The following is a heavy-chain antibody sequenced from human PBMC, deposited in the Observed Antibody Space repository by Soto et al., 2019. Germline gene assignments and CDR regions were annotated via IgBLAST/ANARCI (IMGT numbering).Heavy chain of an antibody. CDR1: GGSLSGYY. J-gene: IGHJ4*02. V-gene: IGHV4-34*01. Sequence: SETLSLTCAVYGGSLSGYYWTWIRQPPGKGLEWIGQINHSGSTNYNPSLRSRVTISVDTSKNQFSLKLSSVTAADTAVYYCARDISMLVVVQTDAPDKYYFDSWGLGTLVTVSS. CDR3: ARDISMLVVVQTDAPDKYYFDS. D-gene: IGHD2-8*02. CDR2: INHSGST.